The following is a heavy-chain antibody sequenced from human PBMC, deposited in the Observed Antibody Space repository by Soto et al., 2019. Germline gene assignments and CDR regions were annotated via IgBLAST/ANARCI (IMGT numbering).Heavy chain of an antibody. CDR2: FDPEDGET. Sequence: ASVKVSCKVSGYTLTELSMHWVRQAPGKGLEWMGGFDPEDGETIYAQKFQGRVTMTEDTSTDTAYMELSSLRSEDTAVYYCARDRAPYYDFWSGYRPHYYYYGMDVWGQGTTVTVSS. CDR1: GYTLTELS. J-gene: IGHJ6*02. CDR3: ARDRAPYYDFWSGYRPHYYYYGMDV. D-gene: IGHD3-3*01. V-gene: IGHV1-24*01.